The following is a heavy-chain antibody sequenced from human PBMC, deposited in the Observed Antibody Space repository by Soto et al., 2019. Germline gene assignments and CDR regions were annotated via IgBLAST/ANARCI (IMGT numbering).Heavy chain of an antibody. J-gene: IGHJ6*02. CDR1: GGSISSGGYY. D-gene: IGHD5-12*01. CDR2: IYYSGST. Sequence: PSETLSLTCTVSGGSISSGGYYWSWIRQHPGKGLEWIGYIYYSGSTYYNPSLKSRVTISVDTSKSQFSLKLSSVTAADTAVYYCARDRIVATTNYYYGMDVWGQGTTVTVSS. V-gene: IGHV4-31*03. CDR3: ARDRIVATTNYYYGMDV.